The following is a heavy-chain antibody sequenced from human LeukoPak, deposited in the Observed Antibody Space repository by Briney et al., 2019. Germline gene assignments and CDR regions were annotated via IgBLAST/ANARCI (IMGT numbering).Heavy chain of an antibody. CDR3: ARTSRHFYGSGTNLTAWPACMDV. J-gene: IGHJ6*02. CDR2: IYYSRSST. CDR1: GGSMSGFF. Sequence: SETLSLTCTVSGGSMSGFFWTWIRQPPGRELEWIGSIYYSRSSTEYNPSLKGLIPIPVDTSKSQFSLTLDSAPAADTAVYYCARTSRHFYGSGTNLTAWPACMDVWGQGTTVTVSS. D-gene: IGHD3-10*01. V-gene: IGHV4-59*01.